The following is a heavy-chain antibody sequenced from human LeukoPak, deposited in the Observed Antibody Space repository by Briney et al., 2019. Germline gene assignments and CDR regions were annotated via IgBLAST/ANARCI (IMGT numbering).Heavy chain of an antibody. CDR1: GGTFSSYA. Sequence: ASVKVSCKASGGTFSSYAISWVRQAPGQGLEWMGWINPNSGGTNYAQKFQGRVTMTRDTSISTAYMELSRLRSDDTAVYYCARVRDYYDSSGYYIDYWGQGTLVTVSS. V-gene: IGHV1-2*02. CDR3: ARVRDYYDSSGYYIDY. CDR2: INPNSGGT. D-gene: IGHD3-22*01. J-gene: IGHJ4*02.